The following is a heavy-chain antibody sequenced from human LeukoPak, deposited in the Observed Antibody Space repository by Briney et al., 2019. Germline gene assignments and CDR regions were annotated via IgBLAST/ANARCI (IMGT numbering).Heavy chain of an antibody. Sequence: PGGSLRLSCAASGFTVSSNYMSWVRQAPGKGLEWVSVIYSGGSTYYADSVKGRFTISRDNSKNTLYLQMNSLRAEDTAVYYCAREAGLLWFGELKGGRDYWGQGTLVTVSS. D-gene: IGHD3-10*01. V-gene: IGHV3-53*01. CDR3: AREAGLLWFGELKGGRDY. CDR1: GFTVSSNY. J-gene: IGHJ4*02. CDR2: IYSGGST.